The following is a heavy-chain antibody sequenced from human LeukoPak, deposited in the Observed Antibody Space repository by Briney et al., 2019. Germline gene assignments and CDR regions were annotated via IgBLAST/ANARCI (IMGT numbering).Heavy chain of an antibody. J-gene: IGHJ6*03. Sequence: GGSLRLSCAASGFTFSSYGMHWVRQAPGKGLEWVAVISYDGSNKYYADSVKGRFTISRDNSKNTLYLHMNSLRAEDTALYYCAKDSGPEYYFYMDVWGKGTTVTVPS. CDR2: ISYDGSNK. CDR3: AKDSGPEYYFYMDV. V-gene: IGHV3-30*18. CDR1: GFTFSSYG.